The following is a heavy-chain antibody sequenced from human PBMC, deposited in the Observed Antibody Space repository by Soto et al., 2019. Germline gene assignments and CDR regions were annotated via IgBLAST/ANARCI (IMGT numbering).Heavy chain of an antibody. CDR3: ASLVATVPYGLDV. Sequence: QVQLVQSGAEVKKPGASVKVSCKASGYTFTSYDINWVRQATGQGLEWMGWMNPNSGNTGYAQKFQGRVPMTRNTSLSTAYMELSSLRSEDTAVYCFASLVATVPYGLDVWGQGTTVTVSS. D-gene: IGHD5-12*01. J-gene: IGHJ6*02. V-gene: IGHV1-8*01. CDR2: MNPNSGNT. CDR1: GYTFTSYD.